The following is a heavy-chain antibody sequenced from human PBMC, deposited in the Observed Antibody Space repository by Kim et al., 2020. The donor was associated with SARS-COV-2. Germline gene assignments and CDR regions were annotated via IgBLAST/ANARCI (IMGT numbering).Heavy chain of an antibody. Sequence: SETLSLTCAVYGGSLSGYYWSWIRQPPGKGLEWIGEIHPFGNTDYQPSLKRRITMLLDTSTNHFSLKLRYVTAADTAMYFCARGQDTAKVGYWGQGTLVTVSS. D-gene: IGHD5-18*01. CDR3: ARGQDTAKVGY. CDR1: GGSLSGYY. CDR2: IHPFGNT. J-gene: IGHJ4*02. V-gene: IGHV4-34*10.